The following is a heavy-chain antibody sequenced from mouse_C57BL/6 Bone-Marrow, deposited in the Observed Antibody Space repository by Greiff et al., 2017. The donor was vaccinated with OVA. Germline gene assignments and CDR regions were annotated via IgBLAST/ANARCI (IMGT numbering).Heavy chain of an antibody. D-gene: IGHD1-1*01. J-gene: IGHJ1*03. V-gene: IGHV1-69*01. Sequence: VQLQQSGAELVMPGASVKLSCKASGYTFTSYWMHWVKQRPGQGLEWIGEIDPSDSYTNYNQKFKGKSTLTVDKSSSKAYMQLSSLTSEDSAVYYCARPYYYGSKYFDVWGTGTTVTVSS. CDR3: ARPYYYGSKYFDV. CDR1: GYTFTSYW. CDR2: IDPSDSYT.